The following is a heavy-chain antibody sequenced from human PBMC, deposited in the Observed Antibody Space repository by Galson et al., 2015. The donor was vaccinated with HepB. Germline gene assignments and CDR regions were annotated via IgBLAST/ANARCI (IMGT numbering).Heavy chain of an antibody. D-gene: IGHD1-26*01. J-gene: IGHJ3*02. Sequence: SLRLSCAASGFTFDDYAMHWVRRAPGKGLEWVSGITWNSGTIAYADSVKGRFTISRDNAKNSLYLQMNSLRAEDTALYYCAKEIPANKWELLPAFDIWGQGTMVTVSS. V-gene: IGHV3-9*01. CDR1: GFTFDDYA. CDR2: ITWNSGTI. CDR3: AKEIPANKWELLPAFDI.